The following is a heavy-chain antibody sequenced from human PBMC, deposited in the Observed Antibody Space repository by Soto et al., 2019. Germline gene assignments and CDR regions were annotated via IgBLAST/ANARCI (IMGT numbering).Heavy chain of an antibody. CDR3: ASYHLNSYYYGMDV. V-gene: IGHV1-18*01. J-gene: IGHJ6*02. CDR1: GYTFTSYG. Sequence: QVQLVQSGAAVKKPGASVKVSCKASGYTFTSYGFSWVRQAPGQGLEWMGWISAYNGNTNYAQKRQGRVTMTTDTSTSTAYMELRSLRSDATAVYYCASYHLNSYYYGMDVWGQGTTVTVSS. CDR2: ISAYNGNT.